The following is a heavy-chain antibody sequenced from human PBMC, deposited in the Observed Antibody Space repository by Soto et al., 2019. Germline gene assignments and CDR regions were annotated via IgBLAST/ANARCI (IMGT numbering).Heavy chain of an antibody. D-gene: IGHD5-18*01. Sequence: SQTLSLTCAISGDSVSSNSATWDWIRQSPSRGLEWLGRTYYRSKWSNDYAVSVKGRITINPDTSNNQVSLHLNSVTPDDTAVNYCAKSGGYNYGYQETDYWGQGTLVTVS. CDR1: GDSVSSNSAT. CDR3: AKSGGYNYGYQETDY. V-gene: IGHV6-1*01. J-gene: IGHJ4*02. CDR2: TYYRSKWSN.